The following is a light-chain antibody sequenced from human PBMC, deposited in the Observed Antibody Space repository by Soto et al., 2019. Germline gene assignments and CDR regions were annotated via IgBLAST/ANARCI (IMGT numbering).Light chain of an antibody. J-gene: IGKJ4*01. CDR2: AAS. CDR1: DNIGSN. V-gene: IGKV1-39*01. Sequence: DIQLTQSPASLSASVGDRVTITCRASDNIGSNLNWYQHQTGTAPKLLIYAASSLQGGVPSRFSGSGYGTQFTLTISGLQTEDFATYYCQQSYKILNFGVGTWVDSK. CDR3: QQSYKILN.